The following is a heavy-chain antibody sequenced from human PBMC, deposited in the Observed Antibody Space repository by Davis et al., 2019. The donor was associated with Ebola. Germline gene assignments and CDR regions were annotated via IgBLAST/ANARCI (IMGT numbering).Heavy chain of an antibody. CDR2: IYSGGTT. CDR3: ARGYYDGTGNRYFDF. J-gene: IGHJ2*01. V-gene: IGHV3-53*04. Sequence: PGGSLRLSCAASGFIVSSNYLSWVRQAPGKGLEWVSVIYSGGTTNYADSVKGRFTISRHNSKNTLYLQINSLRAEDTAVYYCARGYYDGTGNRYFDFWGRGTLVTVSS. CDR1: GFIVSSNY. D-gene: IGHD3-22*01.